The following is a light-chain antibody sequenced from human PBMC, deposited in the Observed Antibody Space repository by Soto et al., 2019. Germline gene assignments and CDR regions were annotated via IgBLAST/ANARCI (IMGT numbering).Light chain of an antibody. CDR1: QSISSY. CDR3: QQSYSTPIT. Sequence: DIQMTQSPFSMSASLGDRVTIXXRSSQSISSYLNWYQQKPGKAPKVXIYAASSLQSGVPSRFSGSGAGTDFTLTISSLQPEDFATYYCQQSYSTPITFGQGTRLEIK. V-gene: IGKV1-39*01. CDR2: AAS. J-gene: IGKJ5*01.